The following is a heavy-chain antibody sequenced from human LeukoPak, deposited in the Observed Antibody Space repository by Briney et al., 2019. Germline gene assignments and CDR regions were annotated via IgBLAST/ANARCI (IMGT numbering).Heavy chain of an antibody. CDR3: ARDAGRSHIAAAGLHYYYYYGMDV. D-gene: IGHD6-13*01. CDR1: GFTFSSYD. V-gene: IGHV3-13*04. Sequence: GGSLRLSCAASGFTFSSYDMHWVRQATGKGLEWVSAIGTAGDTYYPGSVKGRFTISRENAKNSLYLQMNSLRAGDTAVYYCARDAGRSHIAAAGLHYYYYYGMDVWGQGALVTVSS. CDR2: IGTAGDT. J-gene: IGHJ6*02.